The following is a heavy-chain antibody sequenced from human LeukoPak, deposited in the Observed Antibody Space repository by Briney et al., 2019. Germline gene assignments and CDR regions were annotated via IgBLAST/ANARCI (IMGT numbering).Heavy chain of an antibody. V-gene: IGHV3-9*03. J-gene: IGHJ4*02. D-gene: IGHD1-26*01. CDR1: GFTFDDYA. CDR3: AASRYSESYYAGLYYFDY. CDR2: ISWNSGSI. Sequence: PGRSLRLSCAASGFTFDDYAMHWVRQAPGKGLEWVSGISWNSGSIGYADSVKGRFTISRDNAKNSLYLQMNSLRAEDMALYYCAASRYSESYYAGLYYFDYWGQGTLVTVSS.